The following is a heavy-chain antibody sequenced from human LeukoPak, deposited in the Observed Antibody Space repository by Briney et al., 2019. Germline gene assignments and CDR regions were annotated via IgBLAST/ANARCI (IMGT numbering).Heavy chain of an antibody. V-gene: IGHV3-74*01. Sequence: TGGSLRLSCAASGFTFSSYWMNWVRQAPGKGLVWVSRIASDGSSTTYADSVKGRFSISRDNAKNTLYLQMNSLRVEDTAVYYCTRYNFYGMDVWGQGTTVTVSS. CDR2: IASDGSST. CDR1: GFTFSSYW. J-gene: IGHJ6*02. CDR3: TRYNFYGMDV.